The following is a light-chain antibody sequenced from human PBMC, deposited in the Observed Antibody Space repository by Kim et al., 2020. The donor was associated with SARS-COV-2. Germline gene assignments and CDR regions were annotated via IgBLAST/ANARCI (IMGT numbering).Light chain of an antibody. J-gene: IGKJ4*01. CDR3: QQRNSWPPAVT. CDR2: DAS. Sequence: PGERATLSCRASQTINNKLVWYQQKPGQAPRRLIYDASNRATGVPDRFSGSGSGTDFTLTISSLEPEDFSIYYCQQRNSWPPAVTFGGGTKVDIK. V-gene: IGKV3-11*01. CDR1: QTINNK.